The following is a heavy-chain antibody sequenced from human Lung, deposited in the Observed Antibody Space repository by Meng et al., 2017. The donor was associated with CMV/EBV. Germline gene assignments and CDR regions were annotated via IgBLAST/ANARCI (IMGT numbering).Heavy chain of an antibody. CDR3: ARERLDQPLWGDALDR. V-gene: IGHV3-21*01. J-gene: IGHJ3*02. D-gene: IGHD2-2*01. Sequence: SXATSGFTLSTYTKYWVRQAPGKGLELVSTNSSSRSYINYGDSGKGRVTISRDNAKNSLYLQMNKMRAGDTAVYYCARERLDQPLWGDALDRWGQGXMVTVSS. CDR2: NSSSRSYI. CDR1: GFTLSTYT.